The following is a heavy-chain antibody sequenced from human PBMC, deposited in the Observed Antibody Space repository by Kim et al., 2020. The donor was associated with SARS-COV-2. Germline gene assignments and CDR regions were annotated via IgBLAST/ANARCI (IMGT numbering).Heavy chain of an antibody. CDR1: GFTFSSYA. V-gene: IGHV3-23*01. J-gene: IGHJ4*02. CDR3: AKDLSPHDYGDYGGSDY. D-gene: IGHD4-17*01. CDR2: ISGSGGST. Sequence: GGSLRLSCAASGFTFSSYAMSWVRQAPGKGLEWVSAISGSGGSTYYADSVKGRFTISRDNSKNTLYLQMNSLRAEDTAVYYCAKDLSPHDYGDYGGSDYWGQGTLVTVSS.